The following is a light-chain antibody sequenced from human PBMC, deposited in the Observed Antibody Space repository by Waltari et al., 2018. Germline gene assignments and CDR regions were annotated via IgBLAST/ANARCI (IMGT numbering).Light chain of an antibody. CDR1: SSDVGTSDL. CDR3: SSYTYGGPWV. CDR2: EVD. Sequence: SALTQPASVSASPGQSIPIPCPVRSSDVGTSDLVSWYQHHPGKAPPLLIYEVDQRPSGVSYRFSGSKSGNAASLTISGLQAEDEAHYFCSSYTYGGPWVFGGGTLLTVL. J-gene: IGLJ2*01. V-gene: IGLV2-23*02.